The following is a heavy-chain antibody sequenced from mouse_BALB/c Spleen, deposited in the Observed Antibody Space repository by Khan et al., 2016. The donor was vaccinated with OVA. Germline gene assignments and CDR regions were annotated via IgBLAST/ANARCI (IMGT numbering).Heavy chain of an antibody. CDR1: GYTFPSFW. CDR2: IDPYKSET. J-gene: IGHJ3*01. CDR3: ARGGYGSPFAY. D-gene: IGHD1-1*01. Sequence: QVQLQQSGPELVRPGASVKMSCKASGYTFPSFWIHWVKQRPGQGLEWIGMIDPYKSETRLNQKFKDKVTLNVDKYSNTAYMQRSRLTAEGSAVYYCARGGYGSPFAYWGQGTLVTVSA. V-gene: IGHV1S127*01.